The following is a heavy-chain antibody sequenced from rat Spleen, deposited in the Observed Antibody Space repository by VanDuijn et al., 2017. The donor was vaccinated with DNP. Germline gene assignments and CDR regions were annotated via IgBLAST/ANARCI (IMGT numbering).Heavy chain of an antibody. CDR3: ARHRTIMPYYYAMDA. V-gene: IGHV5-7*01. CDR1: GFTFTDYT. CDR2: VSFDGSTT. D-gene: IGHD1-12*01. Sequence: EVQLVESGGGLVQPGRSLKLSCAASGFTFTDYTMAWVRQAPKKGLEWVTTVSFDGSTTYYRDSVKGRFTISRDNAKSTLYLQLDSLRSEDTATYYCARHRTIMPYYYAMDAWGQGASVTVSS. J-gene: IGHJ4*01.